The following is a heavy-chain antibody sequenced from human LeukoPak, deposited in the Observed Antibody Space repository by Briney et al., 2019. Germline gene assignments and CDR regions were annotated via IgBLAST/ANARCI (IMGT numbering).Heavy chain of an antibody. J-gene: IGHJ4*02. CDR3: AKDQKPYCSSTSCYPYGGFDY. V-gene: IGHV3-30*18. Sequence: GGSLRLSCAASGFTFSSYGMHWVRQAPGKGLEWVAVISYDGSNKYYADSVKGRFTISRDNSKNTLYLRMNSLRAEDTAVYYCAKDQKPYCSSTSCYPYGGFDYWGQGTLVTVSS. CDR1: GFTFSSYG. CDR2: ISYDGSNK. D-gene: IGHD2-2*01.